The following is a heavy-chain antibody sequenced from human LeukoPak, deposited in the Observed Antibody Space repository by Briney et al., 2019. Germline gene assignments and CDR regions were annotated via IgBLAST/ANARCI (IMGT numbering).Heavy chain of an antibody. D-gene: IGHD2-15*01. CDR1: GGSISSSSYY. CDR3: ARCYSGTSYSPFHY. J-gene: IGHJ4*02. Sequence: ASETLSLTCTVSGGSISSSSYYWGWLRQPPGKGLEWIGSVHYSESSYYNPSLKSRVTISIDTSKSQFSLKLSSVTAADTAVYYCARCYSGTSYSPFHYWGQVTLVTVSS. CDR2: VHYSESS. V-gene: IGHV4-39*07.